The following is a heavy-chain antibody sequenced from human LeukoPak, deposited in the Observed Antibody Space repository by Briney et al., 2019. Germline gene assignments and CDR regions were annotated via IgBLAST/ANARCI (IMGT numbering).Heavy chain of an antibody. CDR3: AREGTHLSAVAGLARDAFDI. Sequence: SETLSLTCTVSGGSISSSSYYWGWIRQPPGKGLEWIGSIYYSGSTYYNPSLKSRVTISVDTSKNQFSLKLSSVTAADTAVYYCAREGTHLSAVAGLARDAFDIWGQGTMVTVSS. CDR1: GGSISSSSYY. D-gene: IGHD6-19*01. J-gene: IGHJ3*02. CDR2: IYYSGST. V-gene: IGHV4-39*07.